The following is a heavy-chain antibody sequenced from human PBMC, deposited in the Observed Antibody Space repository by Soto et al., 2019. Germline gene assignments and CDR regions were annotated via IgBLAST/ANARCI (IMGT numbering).Heavy chain of an antibody. CDR2: ISSSSSYI. CDR3: VPRWTFGYSYGYVPDY. Sequence: GGSLRLSCAASGFTFSSYSMNWVRQAPGKGLEWVSSISSSSSYIYYADSVKGRFTISRDNAKNSLYLQMNSLRAEDTAVYYCVPRWTFGYSYGYVPDYWGQGTLVTVSS. D-gene: IGHD5-18*01. J-gene: IGHJ4*02. V-gene: IGHV3-21*01. CDR1: GFTFSSYS.